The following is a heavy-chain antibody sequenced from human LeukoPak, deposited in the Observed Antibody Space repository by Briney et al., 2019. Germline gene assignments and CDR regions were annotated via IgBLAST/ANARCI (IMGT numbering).Heavy chain of an antibody. D-gene: IGHD3-10*01. CDR3: ATLMVRGVMRPENIDY. Sequence: GRSLRLSCAASGFTSSSYGMHWVRQAPGKGLEWVAVISYDGSNKYYADSVKGRFTISRDNSKNTLYLQMNSLRAEDTAVYYCATLMVRGVMRPENIDYWGQGTLVTVSS. V-gene: IGHV3-30*03. CDR1: GFTSSSYG. CDR2: ISYDGSNK. J-gene: IGHJ4*02.